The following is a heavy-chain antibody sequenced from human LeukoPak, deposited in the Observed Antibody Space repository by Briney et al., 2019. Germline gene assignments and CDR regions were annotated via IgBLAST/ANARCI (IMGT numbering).Heavy chain of an antibody. CDR3: ASHGSPKLIATSGHPPLGWFDP. D-gene: IGHD6-13*01. J-gene: IGHJ5*02. V-gene: IGHV1-69*05. CDR2: IIPLSGTA. Sequence: VASVKVSCKASGGTFSSYAISWVRQAPGQGLDWMGGIIPLSGTAKYAQKFQGRVTLTTDESTNTAYMELSSLRSDDTAVYYCASHGSPKLIATSGHPPLGWFDPWGQGTLVTVSS. CDR1: GGTFSSYA.